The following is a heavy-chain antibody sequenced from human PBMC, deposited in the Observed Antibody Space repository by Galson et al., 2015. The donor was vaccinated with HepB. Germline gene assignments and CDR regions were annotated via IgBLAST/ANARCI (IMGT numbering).Heavy chain of an antibody. CDR2: INPSGGST. CDR3: ARDYGGNSGWFDP. J-gene: IGHJ5*02. D-gene: IGHD4-23*01. V-gene: IGHV1-46*01. Sequence: SVKVSCKASGYTFTSYYMHWVRQAPGQGLEWMGIINPSGGSTSYAQKFQGRVTLTRDTSISTAYMELTNLRSDDTAVYYCARDYGGNSGWFDPWGQGTLVTVSS. CDR1: GYTFTSYY.